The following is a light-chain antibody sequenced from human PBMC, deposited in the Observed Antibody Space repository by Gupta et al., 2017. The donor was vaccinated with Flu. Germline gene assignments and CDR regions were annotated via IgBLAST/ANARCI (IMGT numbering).Light chain of an antibody. V-gene: IGKV3-11*01. CDR3: QHWNNWPLWT. CDR2: EAS. CDR1: QSVSSY. J-gene: IGKJ1*01. Sequence: EIVLTQSPATLSLSPGERATLSCSASQSVSSYLAWYQQKPGQAPRLLIFEASKRATGIPARFSGSGSGTDLTLTISSLEPEDFAVYYCQHWNNWPLWTFGQGTKVEIK.